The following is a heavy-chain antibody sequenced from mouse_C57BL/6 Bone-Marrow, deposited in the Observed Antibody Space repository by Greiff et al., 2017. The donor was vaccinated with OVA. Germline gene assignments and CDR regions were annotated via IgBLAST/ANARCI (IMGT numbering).Heavy chain of an antibody. CDR2: IGPGSGST. CDR1: GYTFTDYY. Sequence: VQVVESGAELVKPGASVKISCKASGYTFTDYYINWVKQRPGQGLAWIGKIGPGSGSTYYNEKFKGKATLTADKSSSTAYMQLSSLTSEDSAVYFCASSRSPTTVRDWYFDVWGTGTTVTVSS. D-gene: IGHD1-1*01. J-gene: IGHJ1*03. CDR3: ASSRSPTTVRDWYFDV. V-gene: IGHV1-77*01.